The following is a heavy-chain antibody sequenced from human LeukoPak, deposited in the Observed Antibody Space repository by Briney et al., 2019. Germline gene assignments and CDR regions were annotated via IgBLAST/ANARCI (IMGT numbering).Heavy chain of an antibody. V-gene: IGHV1-46*01. CDR2: INPSGGST. CDR3: ARGERGYVGGLYYYYYGMDV. J-gene: IGHJ6*02. Sequence: ASVTVSCKASGYTFTIYYMHWVRQAPGQGLEWMGIINPSGGSTSYAQKFQGRVTMTRDTSTSTVYMELSSLRSEDTAVYYCARGERGYVGGLYYYYYGMDVWGQGTTVTVSS. D-gene: IGHD5-12*01. CDR1: GYTFTIYY.